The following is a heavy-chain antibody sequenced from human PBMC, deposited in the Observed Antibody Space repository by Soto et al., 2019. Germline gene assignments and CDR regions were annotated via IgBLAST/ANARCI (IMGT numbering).Heavy chain of an antibody. D-gene: IGHD6-19*01. J-gene: IGHJ4*02. Sequence: SETLFLTCTVSGGSISSGGYYWSWIRQHPGKGLEWIGYIYYSGSTYYNPSLKSRVTISVDTSKNQFSLKLSSVTAADTAVYYCARDSDSSGWYGKFDYWGQGTLVTVSS. CDR3: ARDSDSSGWYGKFDY. V-gene: IGHV4-31*03. CDR2: IYYSGST. CDR1: GGSISSGGYY.